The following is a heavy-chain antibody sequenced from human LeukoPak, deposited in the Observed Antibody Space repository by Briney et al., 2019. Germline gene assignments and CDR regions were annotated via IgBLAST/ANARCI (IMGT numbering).Heavy chain of an antibody. CDR3: ARDVGIFGGYNWFDP. Sequence: PGGSLRLSCAASGFTFSSYAMHWVRQAPGKGLEWVAVISYDGSNKYYADSVKGRFTISRDNSKNTLYLQMNSLRAEDTAVYYCARDVGIFGGYNWFDPWGQGTLVTVSS. CDR2: ISYDGSNK. V-gene: IGHV3-30-3*01. D-gene: IGHD3-3*01. J-gene: IGHJ5*02. CDR1: GFTFSSYA.